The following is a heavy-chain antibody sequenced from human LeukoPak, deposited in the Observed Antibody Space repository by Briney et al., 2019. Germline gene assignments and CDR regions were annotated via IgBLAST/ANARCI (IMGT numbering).Heavy chain of an antibody. Sequence: SETLSLTCTVSGGSISSYYWSWIRQPPGKGLEWIGYIYHSGSTYYNPSLKSRVTISVDRSKNQFSLKLSSVTAADTAVYYCARVKGDIVVVAWFDPWGQGTLVTVSS. D-gene: IGHD2-2*01. V-gene: IGHV4-59*12. CDR2: IYHSGST. J-gene: IGHJ5*02. CDR1: GGSISSYY. CDR3: ARVKGDIVVVAWFDP.